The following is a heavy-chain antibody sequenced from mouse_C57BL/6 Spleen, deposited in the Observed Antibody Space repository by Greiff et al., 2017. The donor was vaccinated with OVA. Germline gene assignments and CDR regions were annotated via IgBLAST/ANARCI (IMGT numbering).Heavy chain of an antibody. CDR3: TREGRVRVYFGY. CDR1: GFTFSSYA. J-gene: IGHJ2*01. D-gene: IGHD1-1*01. V-gene: IGHV5-9-1*02. CDR2: ISSGGDYI. Sequence: EVKLVESGEGLVKPGGSLKLSCAASGFTFSSYAMSWVRQTPEKRLEWVAYISSGGDYINYADTVKGRFTFTRDKATNTLYLQMSSLKSEDTAMYYCTREGRVRVYFGYWGNGATLTVSS.